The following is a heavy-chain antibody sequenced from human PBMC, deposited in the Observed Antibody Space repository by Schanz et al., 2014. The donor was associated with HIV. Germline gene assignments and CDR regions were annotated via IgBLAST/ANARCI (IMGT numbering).Heavy chain of an antibody. Sequence: QVQLVESGGGVVQPGRSLRLSCAASGFTFSDYWMHWVRQVPGKGLEWVSGISGSGGSTYYADSVKGRFSISRDNSKNTLYLQMNSLRTEDTALYYCARLSRGPWRLENWGQGALVTVSS. J-gene: IGHJ4*02. V-gene: IGHV3-NL1*01. CDR1: GFTFSDYW. D-gene: IGHD6-25*01. CDR2: ISGSGGST. CDR3: ARLSRGPWRLEN.